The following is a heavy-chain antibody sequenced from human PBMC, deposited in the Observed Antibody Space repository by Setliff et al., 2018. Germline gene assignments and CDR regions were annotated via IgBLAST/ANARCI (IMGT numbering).Heavy chain of an antibody. V-gene: IGHV4-4*02. D-gene: IGHD4-4*01. Sequence: SETLSLTCAVSGGSISSGNWWSWVRQTPGKGLEWIGEINHSGKPNHKPSLKRRVTMSVDKSKNQFSLQLNSVTAADTAVYYCARSYSNSLEYWGQGTLVTVSS. J-gene: IGHJ4*02. CDR2: INHSGKP. CDR3: ARSYSNSLEY. CDR1: GGSISSGNW.